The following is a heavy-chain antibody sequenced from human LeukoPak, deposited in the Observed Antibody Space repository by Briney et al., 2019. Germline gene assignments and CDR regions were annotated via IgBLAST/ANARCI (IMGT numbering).Heavy chain of an antibody. Sequence: SETLSLTCTVSGSSISSYYWSWIRQPPGKGLEWIGYIYYSGSTNYNPSLKSRVTISVDTSKNQFSLKLSSVTAADTAVYYCARHRVIWTYFDYWGQGTLVTVSS. J-gene: IGHJ4*02. CDR1: GSSISSYY. CDR2: IYYSGST. D-gene: IGHD3-16*02. CDR3: ARHRVIWTYFDY. V-gene: IGHV4-59*08.